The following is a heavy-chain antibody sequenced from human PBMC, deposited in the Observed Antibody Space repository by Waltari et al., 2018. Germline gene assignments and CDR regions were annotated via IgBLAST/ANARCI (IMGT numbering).Heavy chain of an antibody. D-gene: IGHD6-25*01. V-gene: IGHV5-51*03. CDR3: ARSTGSGYPALDW. Sequence: EGQLVQSGAEVKKPGESLKISCKGSAYKFSSYWIGWVRQMPGNGLEWMGIINPGASDTRYSPSFRRQVTISVDKSISTAYLQWSSLKTSDTAMYYWARSTGSGYPALDWWGQGTLVTVSS. CDR1: AYKFSSYW. J-gene: IGHJ4*02. CDR2: INPGASDT.